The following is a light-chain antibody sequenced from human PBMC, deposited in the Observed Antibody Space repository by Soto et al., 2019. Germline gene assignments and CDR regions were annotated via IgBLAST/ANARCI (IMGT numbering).Light chain of an antibody. J-gene: IGKJ4*01. V-gene: IGKV3-11*01. CDR1: QSVSSY. CDR2: DAS. Sequence: EIVLTQSPATLSLSPGERATLSCRASQSVSSYLAWYQQKPGQAPRLLIYDASNRATGIPARFSGSGSGTDFLLTISSLEPEDFAVYYCQQRSNWQLTFGGGTKVEIK. CDR3: QQRSNWQLT.